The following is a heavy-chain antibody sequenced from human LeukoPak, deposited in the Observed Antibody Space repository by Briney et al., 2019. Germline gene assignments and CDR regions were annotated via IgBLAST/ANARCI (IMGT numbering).Heavy chain of an antibody. Sequence: GGSLRLSCAASGFTFSSYWVHWVRQVPGKGLVWVSRINSDGTDTSYADSVKGRFTISRDNSKNTLYLQMNSLRAEDTALYYCAKQDCGGDCYPVNWGQGTLVTVSS. V-gene: IGHV3-74*01. CDR1: GFTFSSYW. D-gene: IGHD2-21*02. CDR2: INSDGTDT. CDR3: AKQDCGGDCYPVN. J-gene: IGHJ4*02.